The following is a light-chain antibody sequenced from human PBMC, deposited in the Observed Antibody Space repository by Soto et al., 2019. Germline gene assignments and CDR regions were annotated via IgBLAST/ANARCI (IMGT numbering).Light chain of an antibody. J-gene: IGKJ1*01. CDR1: QSVSGN. CDR3: QQYGTSGT. Sequence: EIVMTQSPATLSVSPGERATLSFRASQSVSGNLAWYQQNPGQAPRLLIYGASSRATGSPDRFSGSGSGTDFTLTISRLEPEDFAVYYCQQYGTSGTFGQGTKVDIK. V-gene: IGKV3-20*01. CDR2: GAS.